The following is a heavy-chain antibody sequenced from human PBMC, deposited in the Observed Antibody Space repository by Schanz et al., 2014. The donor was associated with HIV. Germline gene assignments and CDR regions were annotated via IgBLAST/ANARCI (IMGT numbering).Heavy chain of an antibody. V-gene: IGHV1-69*01. CDR1: GGTFSSYA. J-gene: IGHJ6*02. CDR2: IIPIFGTT. CDR3: ARRRGWGSYRYFPYGLDV. D-gene: IGHD3-16*02. Sequence: QVQLVQSGAEVKKPGSSVKVSCKASGGTFSSYAISWVRQAPGQGLEWMGGIIPIFGTTNYAQKFQGRVTITADESTSTAYMELSSLRSEDTAVYYCARRRGWGSYRYFPYGLDVWGQGTTVTVSS.